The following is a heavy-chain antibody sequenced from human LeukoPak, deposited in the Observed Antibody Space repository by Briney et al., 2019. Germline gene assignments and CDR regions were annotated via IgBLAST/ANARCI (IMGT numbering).Heavy chain of an antibody. D-gene: IGHD6-6*01. V-gene: IGHV3-30*02. CDR1: GFTFSDYG. CDR2: ITYDGKNK. J-gene: IGHJ3*02. Sequence: GGSLRLSCAASGFTFSDYGIHWVRQAPGKGLEWVAFITYDGKNKYYADSVQGRITISRDTSKNTVYLQMNSLRAEDTAVYYCARKQYSTSSSILGGLNIWGQRTMLTVSS. CDR3: ARKQYSTSSSILGGLNI.